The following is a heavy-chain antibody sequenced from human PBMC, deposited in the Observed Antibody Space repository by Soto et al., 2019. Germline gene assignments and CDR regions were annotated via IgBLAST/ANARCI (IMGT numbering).Heavy chain of an antibody. CDR3: AGGWRDGYYDILTGYYSNYYYMDV. CDR2: INPNSGGT. Sequence: ASVKVSCKASGYTFTGYYMHWVRQAPGQGLEWMGWINPNSGGTNYAQKFQGGVTRTRDTSISTAYMELSRLRSDDTAVYYCAGGWRDGYYDILTGYYSNYYYMDVWGKGTTVTVSS. D-gene: IGHD3-9*01. V-gene: IGHV1-2*02. CDR1: GYTFTGYY. J-gene: IGHJ6*03.